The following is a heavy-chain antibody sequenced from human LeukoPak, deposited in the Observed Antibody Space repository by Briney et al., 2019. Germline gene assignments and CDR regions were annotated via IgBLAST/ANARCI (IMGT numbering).Heavy chain of an antibody. CDR1: GGTFSSYA. J-gene: IGHJ4*02. V-gene: IGHV1-69*05. D-gene: IGHD3-10*01. CDR3: ARDLNPYHYGSGDFDY. CDR2: IIPIFGTA. Sequence: GASVKVSCKASGGTFSSYAISWVRQAPGQGLEWMGRIIPIFGTANYAQKFQGRVTITTDESTSTAYMELSSLRSEDTAVYYCARDLNPYHYGSGDFDYWGQRTLVTVSS.